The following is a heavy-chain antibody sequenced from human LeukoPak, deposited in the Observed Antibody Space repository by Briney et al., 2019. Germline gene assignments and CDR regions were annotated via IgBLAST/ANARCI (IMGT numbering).Heavy chain of an antibody. CDR3: ARGTAVVIPTFDY. V-gene: IGHV3-30*02. D-gene: IGHD3-16*02. CDR1: GFTFSSYG. CDR2: IRYDGSNK. J-gene: IGHJ4*02. Sequence: GGSLRLSCAASGFTFSSYGMHWVRQAPGKGLEWVAFIRYDGSNKYYADSVKGRFTISRDNSKNTLYLQMNSLRAEDTALYFCARGTAVVIPTFDYWGQGILVTVSS.